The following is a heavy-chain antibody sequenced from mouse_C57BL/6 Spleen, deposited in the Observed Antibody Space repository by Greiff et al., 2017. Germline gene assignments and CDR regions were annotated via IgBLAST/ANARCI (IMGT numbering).Heavy chain of an antibody. CDR3: ARPISGSSEGYFDV. CDR2: IDPEDGET. Sequence: EVQLQQSGAELVKPGASVKLSCTASGFNFKDYYMPWVKQRTEQGLEWIGGIDPEDGETKYAPTFQGKATISADTSSNTDYLQLSGLTSEDTAVNYCARPISGSSEGYFDVWGTGTTVTVSS. CDR1: GFNFKDYY. D-gene: IGHD1-1*01. V-gene: IGHV14-2*01. J-gene: IGHJ1*03.